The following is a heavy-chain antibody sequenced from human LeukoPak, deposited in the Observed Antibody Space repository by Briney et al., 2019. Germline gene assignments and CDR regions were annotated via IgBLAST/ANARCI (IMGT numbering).Heavy chain of an antibody. D-gene: IGHD2-15*01. CDR2: IQYDGSNK. Sequence: GGSLRLSCAASGFTFSSYGMHWVRQAPGKGLEWVAFIQYDGSNKYYTESVKGRFTISRDNSRNTMYVQMNSLRLEDTAVYYCAKDSAVVAATPENYFDYWGQGTLVTVSS. CDR1: GFTFSSYG. CDR3: AKDSAVVAATPENYFDY. V-gene: IGHV3-30*02. J-gene: IGHJ4*02.